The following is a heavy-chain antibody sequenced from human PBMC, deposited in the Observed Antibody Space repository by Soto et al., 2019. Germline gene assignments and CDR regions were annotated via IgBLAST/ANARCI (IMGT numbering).Heavy chain of an antibody. CDR3: ARVYSSGWRDYYYGMDV. J-gene: IGHJ6*02. V-gene: IGHV1-3*01. CDR1: GYTFTSYA. Sequence: GASVKVSCKASGYTFTSYAMHWVRQAPGQRLEWMGWINAGNGNTKYSQKFQGRVTITRDTSASTAYMELSSLRSEDTALYYCARVYSSGWRDYYYGMDVWGQGTTVTVSS. CDR2: INAGNGNT. D-gene: IGHD6-19*01.